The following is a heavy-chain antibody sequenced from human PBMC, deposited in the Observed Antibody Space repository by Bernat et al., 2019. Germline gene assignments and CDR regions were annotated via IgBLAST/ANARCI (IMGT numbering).Heavy chain of an antibody. V-gene: IGHV4-31*03. Sequence: QVQLQESGPGLVKPSQTLSLTCTVSGGSISSGGYYWSWIRQHPGKGLEWIGYIYYSGSTYYNPSLKSRVTISVDTSKNQFSLKLSSVTAADTAVYYCARGGSVGNIIYYYDSSGPNWFDPWGQGTLVTVSS. D-gene: IGHD3-22*01. CDR2: IYYSGST. CDR1: GGSISSGGYY. CDR3: ARGGSVGNIIYYYDSSGPNWFDP. J-gene: IGHJ5*02.